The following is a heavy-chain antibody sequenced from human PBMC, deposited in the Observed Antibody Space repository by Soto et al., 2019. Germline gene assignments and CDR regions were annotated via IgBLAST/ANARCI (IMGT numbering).Heavy chain of an antibody. Sequence: EVQLVESGGGLVKPGGSLRLSCAASGFTFSNAWMNWVRQAPGKGLEWVGRIKSKTDGGTTDYAAPVKGRFTISRDDSKNTLYLQMNSLKTEDTAVYYCTTGSTIFGVVNYYYYGMDVWGQGTTVTVSS. V-gene: IGHV3-15*07. CDR3: TTGSTIFGVVNYYYYGMDV. D-gene: IGHD3-3*01. CDR2: IKSKTDGGTT. J-gene: IGHJ6*02. CDR1: GFTFSNAW.